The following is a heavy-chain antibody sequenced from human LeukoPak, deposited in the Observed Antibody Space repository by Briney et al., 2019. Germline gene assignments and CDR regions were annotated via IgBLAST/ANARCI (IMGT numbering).Heavy chain of an antibody. V-gene: IGHV4-59*08. CDR2: IYNSGST. CDR3: ARGSYDSSGSLHRLDY. Sequence: SSDTLSLTCTVSGGSVSSYYWNWIRQPPGKGLEWIAYIYNSGSTNYNPSLKSRVTISVDTSKNQFSLKLSSVTAADTAVYYCARGSYDSSGSLHRLDYWGQGTLVTVSS. CDR1: GGSVSSYY. D-gene: IGHD3-22*01. J-gene: IGHJ4*02.